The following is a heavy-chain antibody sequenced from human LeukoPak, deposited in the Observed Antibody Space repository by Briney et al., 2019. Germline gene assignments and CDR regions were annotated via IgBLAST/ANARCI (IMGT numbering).Heavy chain of an antibody. CDR2: IYYSGST. CDR1: GSSISSYY. CDR3: ASYYYDSSGYYTRPAAGAFDI. J-gene: IGHJ3*02. D-gene: IGHD3-22*01. Sequence: PSETLSLTCTVSGSSISSYYWSWIRQPPGKGLKWIGYIYYSGSTNYNPSLKSRVTISVDTSKNQFSLKLSSVTAADTAVYYCASYYYDSSGYYTRPAAGAFDIWGQGTMVTVSS. V-gene: IGHV4-59*08.